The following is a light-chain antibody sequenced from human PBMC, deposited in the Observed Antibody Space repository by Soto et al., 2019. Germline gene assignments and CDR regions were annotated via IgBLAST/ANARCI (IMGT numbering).Light chain of an antibody. CDR3: QQYNNWVT. J-gene: IGKJ4*01. Sequence: IVLTQSPGTLSLSPGERATLSCRASQSVSSSYLAWYQQKPGQSPRLVIYGGSTRAIGIPARFSGSGSGTDFTLTISRLEPEDFAVYYCQQYNNWVTFGGGTKVDIK. CDR1: QSVSSSY. CDR2: GGS. V-gene: IGKV3-20*01.